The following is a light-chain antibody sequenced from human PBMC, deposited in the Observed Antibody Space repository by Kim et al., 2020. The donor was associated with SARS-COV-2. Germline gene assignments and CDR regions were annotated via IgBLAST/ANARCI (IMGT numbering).Light chain of an antibody. CDR1: PSVGHN. V-gene: IGKV3-15*01. CDR2: GAY. CDR3: EQYNNWPLT. J-gene: IGKJ5*01. Sequence: EVVMTQSPANLSVSPGERATLSCRASPSVGHNLAWYQQKPGQAPRLLINGAYTRATGIPARFSGVGSGTEFTLTINGLQSEDIAVYYCEQYNNWPLTFGQGTRRGIK.